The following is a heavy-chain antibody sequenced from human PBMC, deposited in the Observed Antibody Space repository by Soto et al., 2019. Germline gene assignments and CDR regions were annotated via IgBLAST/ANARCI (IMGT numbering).Heavy chain of an antibody. CDR3: ARVGYCSGGSCFHWFDP. CDR1: GGSISSGGYY. V-gene: IGHV4-31*03. J-gene: IGHJ5*02. CDR2: IYYSGST. Sequence: QVQLQESGPGLVKPSQTLSLTCTVSGGSISSGGYYWSWIRQHPGKGLEWIGYIYYSGSTYYNPSLKSRVTISVDTSKDQFSLKLSSVTAADTAVYYCARVGYCSGGSCFHWFDPWGQGTLVTVSS. D-gene: IGHD2-15*01.